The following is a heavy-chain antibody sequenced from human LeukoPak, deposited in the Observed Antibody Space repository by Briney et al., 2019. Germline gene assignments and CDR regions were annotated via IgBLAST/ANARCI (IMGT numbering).Heavy chain of an antibody. D-gene: IGHD3-10*01. J-gene: IGHJ4*02. CDR2: INPNGGST. V-gene: IGHV1-46*02. CDR1: GYSGNFYG. CDR3: ARGGMVRDRRHFQFDH. Sequence: ASVKVSCKTSGYSGNFYGITWVRQAPGQGLEWMGIINPNGGSTIYAQKFQGRVTMTRDTSTSTVYMDLTSLRSEDTAVYYCARGGMVRDRRHFQFDHWGQGTLVTVSS.